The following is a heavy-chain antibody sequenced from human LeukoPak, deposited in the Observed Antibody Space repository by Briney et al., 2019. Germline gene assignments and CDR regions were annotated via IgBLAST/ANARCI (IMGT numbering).Heavy chain of an antibody. CDR3: ARVWVSSSWYVGRGASDY. D-gene: IGHD6-13*01. CDR2: ISAYNGNT. V-gene: IGHV1-18*01. J-gene: IGHJ4*02. CDR1: GYTFTSYG. Sequence: ASVKVSCKASGYTFTSYGISWVRQAPGQRLEWMGCISAYNGNTNYAQKLQGRVTMTTDTSTSTAYMELRCLRSDDTAVYYCARVWVSSSWYVGRGASDYWGQGTLVTVSS.